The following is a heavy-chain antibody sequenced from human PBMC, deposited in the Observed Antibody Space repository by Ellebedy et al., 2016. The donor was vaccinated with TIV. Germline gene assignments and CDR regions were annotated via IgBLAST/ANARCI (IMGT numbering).Heavy chain of an antibody. CDR1: GFTFGDHY. CDR3: TREGRPFAVSGSYYSGWFDP. J-gene: IGHJ5*02. D-gene: IGHD3-10*01. CDR2: IRSKAFGGTT. Sequence: GESLKISCVGSGFTFGDHYMDWVRQAPGKGLEWVGFIRSKAFGGTTIYAASVKGRFTISRDDSKSIAYLQMNSLKTEDTAVYYCTREGRPFAVSGSYYSGWFDPWGQGTLVTVSS. V-gene: IGHV3-49*04.